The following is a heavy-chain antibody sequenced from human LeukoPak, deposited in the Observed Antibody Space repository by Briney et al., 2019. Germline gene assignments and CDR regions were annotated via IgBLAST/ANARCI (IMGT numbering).Heavy chain of an antibody. D-gene: IGHD2-15*01. Sequence: GGSLRLSCAASGFSLSSYSMNWVRQAPGKGLEWVSYIGSSGRTIFYADSVKGRFTISRDNSKNTLYLQMNSLRADDTAIYYCAKGRALEVVAAFNYWGQGTVVTASS. CDR1: GFSLSSYS. CDR2: IGSSGRTI. CDR3: AKGRALEVVAAFNY. J-gene: IGHJ4*02. V-gene: IGHV3-48*01.